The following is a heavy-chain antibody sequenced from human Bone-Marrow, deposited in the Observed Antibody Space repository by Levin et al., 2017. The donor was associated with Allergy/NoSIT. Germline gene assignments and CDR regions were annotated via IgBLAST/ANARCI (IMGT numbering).Heavy chain of an antibody. J-gene: IGHJ4*02. CDR2: IRSKAYGGTT. V-gene: IGHV3-49*04. CDR1: GFTFGDYA. D-gene: IGHD2-21*02. Sequence: GESLKISCTASGFTFGDYAMSWVRQAPGKGLEWVGFIRSKAYGGTTEYAASVKGRFTISRDDSKSIAYLQMNSLKTEDTAVYYCTRIRGHIVVVTAQHWGQGTLVTVSS. CDR3: TRIRGHIVVVTAQH.